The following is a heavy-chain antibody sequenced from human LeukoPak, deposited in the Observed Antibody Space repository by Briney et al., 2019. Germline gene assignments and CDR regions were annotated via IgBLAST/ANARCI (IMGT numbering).Heavy chain of an antibody. CDR3: ARGTPPWDWWELPQFDP. CDR2: IYYSGST. CDR1: GGSISSGGYY. Sequence: SETLSLTCTVSGGSISSGGYYWSWIRQHPGKGLEWIGYIYYSGSTYYNPSLKSRVTISVDTSKNQFSLKLSSVTAADTAVYYCARGTPPWDWWELPQFDPWGQGTLVTVSS. J-gene: IGHJ5*02. D-gene: IGHD1-26*01. V-gene: IGHV4-31*03.